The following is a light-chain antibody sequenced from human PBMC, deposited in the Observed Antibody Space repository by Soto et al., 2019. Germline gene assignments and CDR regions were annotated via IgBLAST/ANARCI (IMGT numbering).Light chain of an antibody. V-gene: IGKV1-9*01. CDR2: AAS. CDR1: QGISSY. Sequence: DIQLTQSPSFLSASVGYRVTITCRASQGISSYLAWYQQKPGKAPKLLIYAASTLQSGVPSRFSGSGSGTEYTLTISSLQPEDFAMYYCQQLKSYPWTFGQGTKVDIK. CDR3: QQLKSYPWT. J-gene: IGKJ1*01.